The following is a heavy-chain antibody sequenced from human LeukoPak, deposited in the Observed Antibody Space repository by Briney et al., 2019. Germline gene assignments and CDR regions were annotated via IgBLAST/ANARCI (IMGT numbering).Heavy chain of an antibody. D-gene: IGHD3-10*01. CDR3: ARGRRLLWFGELEERGYYFDY. Sequence: PSETLSLTCAVYGGSFSGYYWSWIRQPPGKGLEWIGEINHSGSTNYNPSLKSRVTISVDTSKNQFSLKLSSVTAADTAVYYCARGRRLLWFGELEERGYYFDYWGQGTLVTVSS. V-gene: IGHV4-34*01. CDR1: GGSFSGYY. J-gene: IGHJ4*02. CDR2: INHSGST.